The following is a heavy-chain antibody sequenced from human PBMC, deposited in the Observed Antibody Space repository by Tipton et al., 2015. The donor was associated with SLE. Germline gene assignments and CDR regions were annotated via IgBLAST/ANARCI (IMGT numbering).Heavy chain of an antibody. Sequence: TLSLTCIVSGGSISSSSYYWGWIRQPPGKGLEWIGSIYYSGSTYYNPSLKSRVTISVDTSKNQFSLKLTSVTAADTAVYYCARGGSGDYFDYWGQGTLVTVSS. J-gene: IGHJ4*02. CDR2: IYYSGST. D-gene: IGHD6-25*01. CDR1: GGSISSSSYY. V-gene: IGHV4-39*01. CDR3: ARGGSGDYFDY.